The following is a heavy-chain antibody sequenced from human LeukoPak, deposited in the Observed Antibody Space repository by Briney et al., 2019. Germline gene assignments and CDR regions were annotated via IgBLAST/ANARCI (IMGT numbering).Heavy chain of an antibody. CDR2: INPSGGST. J-gene: IGHJ4*02. Sequence: GASVKVCCKASGYTFTSYYMHWVRQAPGQGLEWMGIINPSGGSTSYAQKFQGRVTMTRDTSTSTVYMELSSLRSEDTAVYYCARDKGGSSSSKGPIDYWGQGTLVTVSS. CDR3: ARDKGGSSSSKGPIDY. D-gene: IGHD6-6*01. V-gene: IGHV1-46*01. CDR1: GYTFTSYY.